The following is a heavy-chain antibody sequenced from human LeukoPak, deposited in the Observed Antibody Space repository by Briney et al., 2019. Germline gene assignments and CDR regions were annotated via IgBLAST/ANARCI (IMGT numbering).Heavy chain of an antibody. CDR1: GFTFGDYA. D-gene: IGHD4-17*01. J-gene: IGHJ5*02. Sequence: GGSLRLSCTASGFTFGDYAMSWVRQAPGKGLEWVGFIRSKAYGGTTEYAASVRGRFTISRDDSKSIAYLQMNSLKTEDTAVYYCTRRAVTTNWFDPWGQGTLVTVSS. CDR3: TRRAVTTNWFDP. CDR2: IRSKAYGGTT. V-gene: IGHV3-49*04.